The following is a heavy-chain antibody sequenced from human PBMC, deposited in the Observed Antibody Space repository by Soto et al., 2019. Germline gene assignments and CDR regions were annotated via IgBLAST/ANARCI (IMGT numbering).Heavy chain of an antibody. Sequence: GSLRLSCAASGFTFSSYSMNWVRQAPGKGLEWVSSISSSSSYIYYADSVKGRFTISRDNAKNSLYLQMNSLRAEDTAVYYCARDPAPRACGSYWGCHTPGGGYYYYGMDVWGQGTTVTVSS. CDR3: ARDPAPRACGSYWGCHTPGGGYYYYGMDV. CDR2: ISSSSSYI. CDR1: GFTFSSYS. J-gene: IGHJ6*02. V-gene: IGHV3-21*01. D-gene: IGHD1-26*01.